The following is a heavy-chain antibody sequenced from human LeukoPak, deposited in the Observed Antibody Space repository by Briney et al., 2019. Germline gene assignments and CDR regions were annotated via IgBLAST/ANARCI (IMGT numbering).Heavy chain of an antibody. CDR2: ISAYNGNR. J-gene: IGHJ4*02. V-gene: IGHV1-18*01. Sequence: GASVKVSCKASGYDFPNYVISWVRQAPGQELEWMGWISAYNGNRNHAQKVQGRITMTTDTSTSTGYMELRSLRPDDTAVYYCARDLSGVTGYTYGRGIDYWGQGTLVTVSS. CDR3: ARDLSGVTGYTYGRGIDY. CDR1: GYDFPNYV. D-gene: IGHD5-18*01.